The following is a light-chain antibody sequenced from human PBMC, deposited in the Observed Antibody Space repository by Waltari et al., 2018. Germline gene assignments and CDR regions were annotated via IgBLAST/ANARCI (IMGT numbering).Light chain of an antibody. V-gene: IGLV2-14*01. CDR1: SDDIGVYYS. Sequence: QSALPQPASVSGSPGQSITISCTGTSDDIGVYYSASGYQHHPGKAPKRLIYEVSKRPSGVSDRFSGSKSGKTASLTISGLQAGDEAVYYCSSYTSLTTLVFGGGTKLTVL. CDR3: SSYTSLTTLV. J-gene: IGLJ2*01. CDR2: EVS.